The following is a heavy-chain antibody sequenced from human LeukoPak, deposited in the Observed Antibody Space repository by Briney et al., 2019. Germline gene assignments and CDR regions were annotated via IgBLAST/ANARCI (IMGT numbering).Heavy chain of an antibody. Sequence: PSETLSLTCAVYGGSFSGYYWSWIRQPPGKGLEWIGEINHSGSTNYNPSLKSRVTISVDTSKKQFSLKLSSVTAADTAVYYCARPHYGDYSSFDYWGQGTLVTVSS. CDR3: ARPHYGDYSSFDY. V-gene: IGHV4-34*01. CDR1: GGSFSGYY. CDR2: INHSGST. J-gene: IGHJ4*02. D-gene: IGHD4-17*01.